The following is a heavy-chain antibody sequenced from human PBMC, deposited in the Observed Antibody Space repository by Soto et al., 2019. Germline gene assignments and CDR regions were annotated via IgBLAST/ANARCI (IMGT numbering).Heavy chain of an antibody. J-gene: IGHJ4*02. D-gene: IGHD3-10*01. V-gene: IGHV1-18*01. CDR3: TMGWVGEFVYYFDY. Sequence: QVQLVQSGAEVKKPGASVKVSCKTSGYTFTTYGISWVRQAPGQGLEWMGWISPYNGNTKYAQKPQGRVTMTADTSPSTAYMDLGSMTSDDTAVYYCTMGWVGEFVYYFDYWGQGTLVTVSS. CDR1: GYTFTTYG. CDR2: ISPYNGNT.